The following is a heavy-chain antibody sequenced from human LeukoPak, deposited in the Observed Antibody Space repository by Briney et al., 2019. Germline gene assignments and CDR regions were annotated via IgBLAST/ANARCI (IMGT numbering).Heavy chain of an antibody. D-gene: IGHD3-10*01. Sequence: GRSLRLSCAASGFTFSSYGMHWVRQAPGKGLEWVAVISYDGSNKYYADSVKGRFTISRDNSKNTLYLQMHSLRAEDTAVYYCAKDKGLTMVRGVKEWGQGTLVTVSS. CDR1: GFTFSSYG. CDR3: AKDKGLTMVRGVKE. CDR2: ISYDGSNK. J-gene: IGHJ4*02. V-gene: IGHV3-30*18.